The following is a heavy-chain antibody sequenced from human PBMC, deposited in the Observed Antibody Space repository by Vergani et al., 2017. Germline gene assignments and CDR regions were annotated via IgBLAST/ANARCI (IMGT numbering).Heavy chain of an antibody. CDR2: ISSSSSYT. Sequence: QVQLVESGGGLVKPGGSLRLSCAASGFTFSDYYMSWIRQAPGKGLEWVSYISSSSSYTNYADSVKGRFTISRDNAKNSLYLQMNSLRAEDTAVYHCARAADYYDSSGYYDYWGQGTLVTVSS. CDR1: GFTFSDYY. V-gene: IGHV3-11*05. D-gene: IGHD3-22*01. CDR3: ARAADYYDSSGYYDY. J-gene: IGHJ4*02.